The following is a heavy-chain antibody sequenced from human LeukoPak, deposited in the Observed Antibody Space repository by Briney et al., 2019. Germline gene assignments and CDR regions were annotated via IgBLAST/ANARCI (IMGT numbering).Heavy chain of an antibody. CDR2: INYSGST. CDR3: ARREVRGGYAFDI. D-gene: IGHD3-10*01. V-gene: IGHV4-34*01. J-gene: IGHJ3*02. Sequence: KSSETLSLTCAVYGGSFSGFHWSWIRQPPGKGLEWIGEINYSGSTTYSPSLRSRVTMSVDTSKNQFSLKLSSVTAADTAVYYCARREVRGGYAFDIWGQGTMVTVSS. CDR1: GGSFSGFH.